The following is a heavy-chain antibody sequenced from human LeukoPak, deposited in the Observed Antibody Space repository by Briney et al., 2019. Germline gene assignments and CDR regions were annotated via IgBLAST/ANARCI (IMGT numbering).Heavy chain of an antibody. Sequence: PGGSLRLSCAASGFTFSDHYMTWIRQAPGKGLEWLSYISTSGISIYYADSVKGRFTISRDNANNSLYLQMNSLRAEDTAVYFCAKAPGAIATRPLDYWGQGTLVTVSS. CDR1: GFTFSDHY. CDR3: AKAPGAIATRPLDY. J-gene: IGHJ4*02. CDR2: ISTSGISI. V-gene: IGHV3-11*01. D-gene: IGHD6-6*01.